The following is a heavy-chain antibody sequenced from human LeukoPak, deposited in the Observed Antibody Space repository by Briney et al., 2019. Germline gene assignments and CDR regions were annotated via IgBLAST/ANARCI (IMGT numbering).Heavy chain of an antibody. V-gene: IGHV4-39*02. J-gene: IGHJ4*02. CDR2: IYYSGST. CDR3: ARERTYYFDY. Sequence: SETLSLTCTVSGGSVSSSSYYWGWIRQPPGKGLEWIGSIYYSGSTYYNPSLESRVTISVDTSKNQFSLNLSSMTAADTAVYYCARERTYYFDYWGQGTQVTVSS. CDR1: GGSVSSSSYY.